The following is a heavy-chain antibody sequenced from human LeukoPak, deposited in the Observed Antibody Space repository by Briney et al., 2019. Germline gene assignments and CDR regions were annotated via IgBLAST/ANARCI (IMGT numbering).Heavy chain of an antibody. V-gene: IGHV5-51*01. CDR2: IYPGDSDT. CDR1: GYSFPSYW. Sequence: GESLKISCKGSGYSFPSYWIGWVRQMPGKGLEWMGIIYPGDSDTRYSPSFQGQVTISADKSISTAYLQWSSLKASDTAMYYCARLLFLILRPLYYFDYWGQGTLVTVSS. CDR3: ARLLFLILRPLYYFDY. J-gene: IGHJ4*02. D-gene: IGHD4-17*01.